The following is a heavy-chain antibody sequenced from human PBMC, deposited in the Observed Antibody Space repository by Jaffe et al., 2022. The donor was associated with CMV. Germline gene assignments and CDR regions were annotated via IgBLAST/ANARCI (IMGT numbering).Heavy chain of an antibody. J-gene: IGHJ3*02. CDR2: INWDGDHT. V-gene: IGHV3-43*01. CDR1: GFAFDDYT. D-gene: IGHD4-17*01. Sequence: EVKLVESGGAVVQPGGSLRLSCAASGFAFDDYTMHWIRQAPGKGLEWVSLINWDGDHTYYADSVKGRFTISRDNSKRSLYLQMNSLRTDDTALYFCAKDIGGRRDYDVRWGAVDIWGQGTLVTVSS. CDR3: AKDIGGRRDYDVRWGAVDI.